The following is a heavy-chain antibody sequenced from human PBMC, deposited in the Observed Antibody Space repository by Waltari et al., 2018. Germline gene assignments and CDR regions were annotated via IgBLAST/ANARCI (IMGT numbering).Heavy chain of an antibody. V-gene: IGHV3-23*01. CDR1: GFIFTRYG. Sequence: EVQLLESGGGLVQPGGSLRLSCAASGFIFTRYGMYWVRQAPGKGVGWVSAIRAKGERTPYAESVKGRFTISRDNSKNTLYLKMNSLRAEDTAVYYCAKRADGGAFYYFDYWGQGTLVTVSS. J-gene: IGHJ4*02. CDR3: AKRADGGAFYYFDY. D-gene: IGHD6-25*01. CDR2: IRAKGERT.